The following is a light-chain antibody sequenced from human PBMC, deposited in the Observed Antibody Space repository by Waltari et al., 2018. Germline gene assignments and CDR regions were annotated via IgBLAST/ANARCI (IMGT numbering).Light chain of an antibody. V-gene: IGKV1-27*01. CDR3: QNYNSALGT. J-gene: IGKJ1*01. Sequence: DIQMTQSPSSLSASVGDRVTITCRSSQGVSNYLACYQHKPGKVPKLLISAASTLQSWVPSRFSGSESGTGFTLTISSLQPEDVATYYCQNYNSALGTFGQGTKVEIK. CDR1: QGVSNY. CDR2: AAS.